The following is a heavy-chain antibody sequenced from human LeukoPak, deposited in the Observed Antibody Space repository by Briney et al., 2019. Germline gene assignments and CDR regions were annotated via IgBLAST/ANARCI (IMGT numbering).Heavy chain of an antibody. Sequence: GGSLRLSCAASGFTFSSYGMRWVRQAPGKGLEWVAFIRYDGSNKYYADSVKGRFTISRDNSKNTLYLQMNSLRAEDTAVYYCATRYYYDSSGYSGAFDIWGQGTMVTVSS. CDR1: GFTFSSYG. J-gene: IGHJ3*02. D-gene: IGHD3-22*01. V-gene: IGHV3-30*02. CDR2: IRYDGSNK. CDR3: ATRYYYDSSGYSGAFDI.